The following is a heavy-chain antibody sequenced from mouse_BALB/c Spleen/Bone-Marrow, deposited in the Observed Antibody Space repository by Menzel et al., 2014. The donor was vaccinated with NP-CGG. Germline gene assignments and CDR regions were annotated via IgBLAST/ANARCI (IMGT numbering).Heavy chain of an antibody. Sequence: VKLVESGAELVRPGSSVKISCKASGYAFSSHWMNWVKQRPGQGLEWIGQIYPGDGDTNYNGNFKDKATLTVDRSSSTAFMQLSSLTSEDSAVYFCARWYRDPHFAMDYWGPGTSVTVSS. D-gene: IGHD2-14*01. CDR3: ARWYRDPHFAMDY. V-gene: IGHV1-80*01. CDR1: GYAFSSHW. CDR2: IYPGDGDT. J-gene: IGHJ4*01.